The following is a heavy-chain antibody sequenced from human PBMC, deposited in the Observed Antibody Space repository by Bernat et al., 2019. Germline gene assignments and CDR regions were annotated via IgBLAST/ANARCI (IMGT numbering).Heavy chain of an antibody. V-gene: IGHV3-23*01. CDR1: GLTFSGYA. J-gene: IGHJ2*01. CDR2: ISGSGGST. Sequence: EVQLLESGGGLVQPGESLRLSCAASGLTFSGYAMSWVRQAPGKGLEWVSAISGSGGSTHHADSVKGRFTISRDDSKNTVYLQMKSLRVEDTAVYYCAKEPWYFDRWGRGTLVTVSS. CDR3: AKEPWYFDR.